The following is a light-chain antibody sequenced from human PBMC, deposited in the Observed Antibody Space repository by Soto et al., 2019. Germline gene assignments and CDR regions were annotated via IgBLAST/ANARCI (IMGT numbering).Light chain of an antibody. CDR3: QQYTKWPLT. CDR1: QSVYSN. Sequence: EIVMTQSPATLSVSPGERATLSCRASQSVYSNLAWYQQKPGQAPRLLIYHASTRATGIPARFSGGGSGTEFTLTISSQQSEDFAVYYCQQYTKWPLTFGGGTKVEIK. CDR2: HAS. V-gene: IGKV3-15*01. J-gene: IGKJ4*01.